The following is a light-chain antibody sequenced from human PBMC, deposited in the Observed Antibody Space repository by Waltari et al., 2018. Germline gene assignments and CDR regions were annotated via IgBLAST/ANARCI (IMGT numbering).Light chain of an antibody. CDR2: ENT. J-gene: IGLJ7*01. CDR1: SSNIGNNY. Sequence: QSVLTQPPSVSAAPGQRVTISCSGGSSNIGNNYVSWYHQFPGTAPKLLIYENTARPSGIPGRFAGSKSGPSATLDITGLQAGDEADYYCGTWDSSLSGAVFGGGTHLTVL. V-gene: IGLV1-51*02. CDR3: GTWDSSLSGAV.